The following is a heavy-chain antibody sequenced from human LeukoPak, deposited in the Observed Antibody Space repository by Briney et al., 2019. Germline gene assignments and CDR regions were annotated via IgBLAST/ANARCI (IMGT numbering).Heavy chain of an antibody. CDR1: GGTFNSYA. CDR3: ARIPIVVVPAAQGDNWFDP. Sequence: ASVKVSCKASGGTFNSYAISWVRQAPGQGLEWMGWINPNSGGTNYAQKFQGRVTMTRDTSISTAYMELSRLRSDDTAVYYCARIPIVVVPAAQGDNWFDPWGQGTLVTVSS. J-gene: IGHJ5*02. D-gene: IGHD2-2*01. V-gene: IGHV1-2*02. CDR2: INPNSGGT.